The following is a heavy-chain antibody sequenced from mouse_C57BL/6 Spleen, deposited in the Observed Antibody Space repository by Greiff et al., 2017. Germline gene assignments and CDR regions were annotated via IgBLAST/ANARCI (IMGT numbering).Heavy chain of an antibody. D-gene: IGHD2-3*01. V-gene: IGHV1-80*01. CDR2: IYPGDGDT. CDR3: ARSGRWLLGDY. CDR1: GYAFSSCW. J-gene: IGHJ2*01. Sequence: QVQLQQSGAELVKPGASVKISCKASGYAFSSCWMNWVKQRPGKGLEWIGQIYPGDGDTNYNGKFKGKATLTADKSSSTAYMQLSSLTSEDSAVYCCARSGRWLLGDYWGQGTTLTVSS.